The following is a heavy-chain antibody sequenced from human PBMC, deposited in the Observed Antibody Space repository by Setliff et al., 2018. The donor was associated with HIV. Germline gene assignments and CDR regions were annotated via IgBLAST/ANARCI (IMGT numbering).Heavy chain of an antibody. V-gene: IGHV4-59*11. CDR3: ARDSCDSSGCTNSFDI. CDR2: IYYSGST. Sequence: PSETLSLTCTGSGGSFSSHYWSWIRQPPGKGLEWIGNIYYSGSTNYSPSLESRVTISVDTSKNQFSLKLSSVTAADTAVYYCARDSCDSSGCTNSFDIWGQGKMVTVSS. CDR1: GGSFSSHY. D-gene: IGHD6-19*01. J-gene: IGHJ3*02.